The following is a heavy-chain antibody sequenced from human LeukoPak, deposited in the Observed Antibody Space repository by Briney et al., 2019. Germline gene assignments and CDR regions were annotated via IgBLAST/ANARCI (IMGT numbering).Heavy chain of an antibody. CDR2: INPSGGST. J-gene: IGHJ4*02. D-gene: IGHD5-18*01. V-gene: IGHV1-46*01. Sequence: GASVKVSCKASGYTFTSYGISWVRQAPGQGLEWMGIINPSGGSTSYAQKFQGRVTMTRDTSTSTVYMELSSLRSEDTAVYYCARDRQLWTQYDYWGQGTLVTVSS. CDR1: GYTFTSYG. CDR3: ARDRQLWTQYDY.